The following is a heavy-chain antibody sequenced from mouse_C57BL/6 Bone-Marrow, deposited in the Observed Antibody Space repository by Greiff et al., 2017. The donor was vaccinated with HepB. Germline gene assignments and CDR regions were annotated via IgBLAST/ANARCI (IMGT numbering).Heavy chain of an antibody. CDR2: IYPRSGNT. CDR1: GYTFTSYG. D-gene: IGHD1-1*01. V-gene: IGHV1-81*01. J-gene: IGHJ2*01. CDR3: ARSRFTRFGF. Sequence: VQLQQSGAELARPGASVKLSCKASGYTFTSYGISWVKQRTGQGLEWIGEIYPRSGNTYYNEKFKGKATLTADKSSRTAYMALRSLTSEDSAVYFCARSRFTRFGFWGQGTTLTVSS.